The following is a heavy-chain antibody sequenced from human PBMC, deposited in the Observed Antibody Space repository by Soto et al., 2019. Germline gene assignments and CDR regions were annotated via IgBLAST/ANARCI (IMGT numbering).Heavy chain of an antibody. CDR1: GYTFTSYG. V-gene: IGHV1-18*01. CDR2: ISAYNGNT. J-gene: IGHJ5*02. CDR3: ARVDSGYDNNWFDP. D-gene: IGHD5-12*01. Sequence: ASVKVSCKASGYTFTSYGISWVRQAPGQGLERMGWISAYNGNTNYAQKLQGRVTMTTDTSTSTAYMELRSLRSDDTAVYYCARVDSGYDNNWFDPWGQGTLVTVSS.